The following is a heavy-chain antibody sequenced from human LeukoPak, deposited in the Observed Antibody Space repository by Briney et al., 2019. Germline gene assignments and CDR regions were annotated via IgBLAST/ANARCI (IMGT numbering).Heavy chain of an antibody. CDR2: IYAGDSDT. CDR1: GSIFTTSR. V-gene: IGHV5-51*01. D-gene: IGHD6-19*01. Sequence: LGASLKISSKGSGSIFTTSRIGWVRALPGKGLERMGIIYAGDSDTRYSPSFQGQVTIAADKSISTAYLQWSRLKASDTAMYYGSRLPGWYKVDDAFDIWGQGTMVTVSS. CDR3: SRLPGWYKVDDAFDI. J-gene: IGHJ3*02.